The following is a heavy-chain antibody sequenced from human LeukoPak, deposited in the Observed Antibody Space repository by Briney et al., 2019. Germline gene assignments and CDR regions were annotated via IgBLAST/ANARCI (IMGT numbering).Heavy chain of an antibody. V-gene: IGHV3-21*01. Sequence: PGGSLRLSCAASGFTFSSYSMNWVRQAPGKGLEWVSSISSSSSYIYYADSVKGRFTISRDNAKNSLYLQMNSLRAEDTAVYHCARGPEYYDFWSGYLAADYWGQGTLVTVSS. CDR3: ARGPEYYDFWSGYLAADY. CDR2: ISSSSSYI. J-gene: IGHJ4*02. D-gene: IGHD3-3*01. CDR1: GFTFSSYS.